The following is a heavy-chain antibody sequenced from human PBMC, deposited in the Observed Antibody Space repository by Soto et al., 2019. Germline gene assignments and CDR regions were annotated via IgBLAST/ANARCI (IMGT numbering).Heavy chain of an antibody. Sequence: PSETLSLTCAVYGGSFSGYYWSWIRQPPGKGLEWIGEINHSGSTNYNPSLKSRVTISVDTSKNQFSLKLSSVTAADTAVYYCTRSGGAAIKLKAYWGQGTLVTVS. CDR2: INHSGST. V-gene: IGHV4-34*01. CDR1: GGSFSGYY. CDR3: TRSGGAAIKLKAY. D-gene: IGHD2-2*02. J-gene: IGHJ4*02.